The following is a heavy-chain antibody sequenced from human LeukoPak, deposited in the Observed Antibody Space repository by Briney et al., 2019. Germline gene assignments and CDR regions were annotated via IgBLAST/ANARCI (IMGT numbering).Heavy chain of an antibody. V-gene: IGHV3-30*02. CDR3: AKDRVGRWLQSTRPFVDY. D-gene: IGHD5-24*01. CDR2: IRYDGSNK. CDR1: GFTFSSYG. Sequence: GGSLRLSCAASGFTFSSYGMHWVRQAPGKGLEWVAFIRYDGSNKYYADSVKGRFTISRDNSKNTLYLQMNSLRAEGTAVFYCAKDRVGRWLQSTRPFVDYWGQGTLVTVSS. J-gene: IGHJ4*02.